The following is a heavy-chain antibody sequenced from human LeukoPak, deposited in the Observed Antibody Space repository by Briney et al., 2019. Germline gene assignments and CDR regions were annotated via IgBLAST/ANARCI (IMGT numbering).Heavy chain of an antibody. CDR1: GGSISSYY. V-gene: IGHV4-59*01. J-gene: IGHJ6*03. CDR2: IYYSGST. CDR3: ARAYSSGWYYYYYYMDV. Sequence: KASETLSLTCTVSGGSISSYYWSWIRQPPGKGLEWIGYIYYSGSTNYNPSLKSRVTISVDTSKNQFSLKLSSVTAADTAVYYCARAYSSGWYYYYYYMDVWGKGTTVTVSS. D-gene: IGHD6-19*01.